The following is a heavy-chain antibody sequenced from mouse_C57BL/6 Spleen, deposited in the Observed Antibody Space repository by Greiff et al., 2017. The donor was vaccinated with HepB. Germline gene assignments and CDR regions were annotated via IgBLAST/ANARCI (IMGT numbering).Heavy chain of an antibody. Sequence: VQLQQSGPELVKPGASVKIPCKASGYTFTDYNMDWVKQSHGKSLEWIGDINPNNGGTIYNQKFKGKATLTVDKSSSTAYMELRSLTSEDTAVYYCARLGYYGSSWDWFAYWGQGTLVTVSA. D-gene: IGHD1-1*01. CDR3: ARLGYYGSSWDWFAY. CDR1: GYTFTDYN. CDR2: INPNNGGT. J-gene: IGHJ3*01. V-gene: IGHV1-18*01.